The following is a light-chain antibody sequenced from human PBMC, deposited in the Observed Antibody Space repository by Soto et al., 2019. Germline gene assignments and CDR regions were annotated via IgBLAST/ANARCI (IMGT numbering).Light chain of an antibody. CDR1: SSDVGAYNY. V-gene: IGLV2-14*01. CDR3: FSFTTDWTHV. CDR2: EVS. J-gene: IGLJ1*01. Sequence: QSALTQPASVSGSPGQSITISCTGTSSDVGAYNYVSWFQQHPGKAPTLIISEVSNRPSGVSNRFSGSKSGNAASLTIPGLQAEDEADYFCFSFTTDWTHVXGTGTKVTV.